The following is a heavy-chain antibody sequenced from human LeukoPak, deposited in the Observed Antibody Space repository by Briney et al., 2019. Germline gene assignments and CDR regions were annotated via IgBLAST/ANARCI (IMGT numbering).Heavy chain of an antibody. CDR1: GGTFSSYA. V-gene: IGHV1-69*06. CDR3: ARDESSGGTAYYFNY. J-gene: IGHJ4*02. Sequence: SVKVSCKASGGTFSSYAISWVRQAPGQGLEWMGGIIPIFGTANYAQKFQGRVTITADKSTSTAYMELSSLRSEDTAVYYCARDESSGGTAYYFNYWGQGTLVTVSS. D-gene: IGHD3-10*01. CDR2: IIPIFGTA.